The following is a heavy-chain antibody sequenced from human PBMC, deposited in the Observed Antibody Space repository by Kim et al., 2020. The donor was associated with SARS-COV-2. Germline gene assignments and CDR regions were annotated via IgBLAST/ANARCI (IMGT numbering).Heavy chain of an antibody. D-gene: IGHD5-18*01. CDR2: IYYSGSA. J-gene: IGHJ4*02. V-gene: IGHV4-39*01. Sequence: SETLSLTCTVSGGSISSNNYYWGWVRQPPGKRLEWIGSIYYSGSAYYDPSLKSRVTISVDTSKNQFSLKLSSVTAADTAMYYCGRLRGNSYGHIDYWGQG. CDR3: GRLRGNSYGHIDY. CDR1: GGSISSNNYY.